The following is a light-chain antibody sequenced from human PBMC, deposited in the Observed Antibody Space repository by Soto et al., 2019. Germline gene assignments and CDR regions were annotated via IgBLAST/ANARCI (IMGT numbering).Light chain of an antibody. Sequence: QAVVTQPPSVSAAPGQKVTISCSGISSNIGGNSVSWYQQLPGTAPKLLIYDDNKRPSGIPDRFSGSKSGTSATLGITGFQTGDEADYYCGSWDSSLSAYVFGTGTKVTVL. CDR1: SSNIGGNS. V-gene: IGLV1-51*01. CDR3: GSWDSSLSAYV. J-gene: IGLJ1*01. CDR2: DDN.